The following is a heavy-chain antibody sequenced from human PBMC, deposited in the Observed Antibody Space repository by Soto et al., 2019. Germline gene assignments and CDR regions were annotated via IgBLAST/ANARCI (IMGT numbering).Heavy chain of an antibody. D-gene: IGHD3-10*01. CDR3: ARGIWFGELLGWFDP. Sequence: ASVKVSCKASGYTFTSYGISWVRQAPGQGLEWMGWISAYNGNTNYAQKLQGRVTMTTDTSTSTAYMELSSLRSEDTAVYYCARGIWFGELLGWFDPWGQGTLVTVSS. J-gene: IGHJ5*02. V-gene: IGHV1-18*01. CDR2: ISAYNGNT. CDR1: GYTFTSYG.